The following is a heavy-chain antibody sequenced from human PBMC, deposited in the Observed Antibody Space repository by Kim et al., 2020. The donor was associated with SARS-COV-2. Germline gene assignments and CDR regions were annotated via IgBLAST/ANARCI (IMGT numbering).Heavy chain of an antibody. J-gene: IGHJ6*02. CDR2: INHSGST. V-gene: IGHV4-34*01. Sequence: SETLSLTCAVYGGSFSGYYWSWIRQPPGKGLEWIGEINHSGSTNYNPSLKSRVTISVDTSKNQFSLKLSSVTAADTAVYYCARGPAMVRGVIRDYYGMDVWGQGTTVTVSS. D-gene: IGHD3-10*01. CDR1: GGSFSGYY. CDR3: ARGPAMVRGVIRDYYGMDV.